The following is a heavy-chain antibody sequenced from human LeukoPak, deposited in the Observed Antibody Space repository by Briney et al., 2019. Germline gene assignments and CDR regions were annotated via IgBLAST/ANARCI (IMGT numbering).Heavy chain of an antibody. CDR3: AKVYSPSRAYYFDY. D-gene: IGHD2-21*01. CDR2: ISGSGGST. V-gene: IGHV3-23*01. CDR1: GFTFSSYA. Sequence: GGSLRLSCAASGFTFSSYAMSWVRQAPGKGLEWVSAISGSGGSTYYADSVKGRFTISRDNSKNMLYLQMNSLRAEDTAVYYCAKVYSPSRAYYFDYWGQGTLVTVSS. J-gene: IGHJ4*02.